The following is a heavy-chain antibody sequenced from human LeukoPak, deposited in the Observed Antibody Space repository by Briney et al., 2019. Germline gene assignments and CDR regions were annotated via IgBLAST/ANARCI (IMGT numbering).Heavy chain of an antibody. CDR2: ISGSGDST. J-gene: IGHJ4*02. CDR3: ANGSTWYGRY. V-gene: IGHV3-23*01. CDR1: GFTFSDYG. Sequence: GGSLRLSCAASGFTFSDYGMSWVRQAPGKGLEWVSVISGSGDSTYYADSVKGRFTISRDNFKNTLYLQMNSLRAEDTAVHYCANGSTWYGRYWGQGTLVTVSS. D-gene: IGHD6-13*01.